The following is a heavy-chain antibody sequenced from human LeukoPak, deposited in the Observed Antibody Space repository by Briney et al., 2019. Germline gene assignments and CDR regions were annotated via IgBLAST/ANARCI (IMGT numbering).Heavy chain of an antibody. J-gene: IGHJ4*02. CDR1: GYSISSGYT. CDR2: IDHSGNT. CDR3: ARPGYSSGWYTGAGNYYFDY. Sequence: PSETLSLTCTVSGYSISSGYTWGWIRQPPGKGLEWIGSIDHSGNTYYNPSLKSRVTISIDTSKNQFSLKLSSVTAADTAVYYCARPGYSSGWYTGAGNYYFDYWGQGTLVTVSS. D-gene: IGHD6-19*01. V-gene: IGHV4-38-2*02.